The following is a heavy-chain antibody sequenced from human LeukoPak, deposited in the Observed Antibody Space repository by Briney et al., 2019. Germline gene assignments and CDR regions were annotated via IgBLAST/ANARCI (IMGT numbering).Heavy chain of an antibody. Sequence: GGSLRLSCAASGFTVSSNYMSWVRQAPGKGLEWVSVIYSGGSTYYADSVKGRFTISRDNSKNTLYLQMNSLRAEDTAVYYCAREKGIAVAGTVGTYYFDYWGQGTLVTVSS. D-gene: IGHD6-19*01. CDR3: AREKGIAVAGTVGTYYFDY. CDR2: IYSGGST. CDR1: GFTVSSNY. J-gene: IGHJ4*02. V-gene: IGHV3-66*01.